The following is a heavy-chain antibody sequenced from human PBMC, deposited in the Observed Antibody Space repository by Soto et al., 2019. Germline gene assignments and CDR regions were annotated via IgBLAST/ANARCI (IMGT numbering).Heavy chain of an antibody. Sequence: SETLSLTCTVSGDSISSSTYFWGWVRQPPGYGLEWIGSIYYSGSTNYNPSLKSRVTISVDKSKNQFSLKLSSVTAVDTAVYYCARVKASGVNFDYWGQGTLVTVSS. CDR1: GDSISSSTYF. J-gene: IGHJ4*02. CDR2: IYYSGST. D-gene: IGHD3-10*01. CDR3: ARVKASGVNFDY. V-gene: IGHV4-39*07.